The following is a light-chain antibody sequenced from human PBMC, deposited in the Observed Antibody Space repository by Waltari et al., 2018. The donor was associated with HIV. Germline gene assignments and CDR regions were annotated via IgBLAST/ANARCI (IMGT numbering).Light chain of an antibody. J-gene: IGLJ2*01. CDR3: VTWADRSSGPVV. Sequence: QSVLTHPPSASGTPGQRITISWSGSSSKIGNNYVHWYQHLPGTAPKLLIYRNNQRASGVPDRFSGSKSGTSASLAISGLRSEDEADYYCVTWADRSSGPVVFGGGTKVTVL. CDR2: RNN. V-gene: IGLV1-47*01. CDR1: SSKIGNNY.